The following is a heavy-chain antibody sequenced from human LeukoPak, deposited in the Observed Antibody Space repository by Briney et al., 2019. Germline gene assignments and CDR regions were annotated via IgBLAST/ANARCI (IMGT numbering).Heavy chain of an antibody. CDR3: AAVGSLYYDSSGYYHDALDI. CDR2: IVVGSGNT. CDR1: GFTFTSSA. Sequence: SVKVSCKASGFTFTSSAMQWVRQARGQRLEWIGWIVVGSGNTNYAQKFQERVTITRDMSTSTAYMELSSLRSEDTAVYYCAAVGSLYYDSSGYYHDALDIWGQGTMVTVSS. J-gene: IGHJ3*02. V-gene: IGHV1-58*02. D-gene: IGHD3-22*01.